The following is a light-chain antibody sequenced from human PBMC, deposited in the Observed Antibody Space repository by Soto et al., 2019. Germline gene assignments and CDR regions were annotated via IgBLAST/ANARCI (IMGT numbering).Light chain of an antibody. CDR1: QSVSTR. CDR2: DAS. Sequence: DIQMTQSPSSLSASVGARVTIICRASQSVSTRLAWYQQKPGKAPKVLIYDASSLESGVPSRFSGSGSGTEFTLTISSLQPDDFATYYCQQYNSYWTFGQGTKVDIK. CDR3: QQYNSYWT. J-gene: IGKJ1*01. V-gene: IGKV1-5*02.